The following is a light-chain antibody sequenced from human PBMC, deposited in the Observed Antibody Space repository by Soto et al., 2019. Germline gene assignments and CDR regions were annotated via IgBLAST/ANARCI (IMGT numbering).Light chain of an antibody. CDR2: GAS. CDR1: QSVSSNY. V-gene: IGKV3-20*01. J-gene: IGKJ4*01. Sequence: EIVLPQSPGTLSLSPGERATLSCRASQSVSSNYLAWYQQKPGQAPRLLINGASSRATGIPDRFSGSGSGTDFTLTISRLEPEDFAVYYCQQYGSSPLTFGGGTKVDIK. CDR3: QQYGSSPLT.